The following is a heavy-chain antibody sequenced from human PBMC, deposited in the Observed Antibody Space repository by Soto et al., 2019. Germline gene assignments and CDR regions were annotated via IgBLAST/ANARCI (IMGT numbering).Heavy chain of an antibody. CDR1: GYTLTELS. CDR2: FDPEDGET. D-gene: IGHD5-18*01. V-gene: IGHV1-24*01. CDR3: ATVYTAMVNDAFDI. J-gene: IGHJ3*02. Sequence: ASVKVSCKVSGYTLTELSMHWVRQAPGKGLEWMGGFDPEDGETIYAQKFQGRVTMTEDTSTDTAYMELSSLRSEDTAVYYCATVYTAMVNDAFDIWGQGTMVTVSS.